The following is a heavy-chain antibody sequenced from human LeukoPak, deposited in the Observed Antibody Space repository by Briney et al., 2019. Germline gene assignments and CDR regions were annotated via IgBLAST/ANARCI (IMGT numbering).Heavy chain of an antibody. J-gene: IGHJ4*02. V-gene: IGHV1-69*13. CDR1: GGTFSSYA. D-gene: IGHD4-17*01. CDR3: ARGVYGDYVFDY. Sequence: GASVKVSCKASGGTFSSYAISWVRQAPGQGLEWMGGIIPIFGTANYAQKFQGRVTITADESTSTAYMELSSLRSENTAVYCCARGVYGDYVFDYWGQGTLVTVSS. CDR2: IIPIFGTA.